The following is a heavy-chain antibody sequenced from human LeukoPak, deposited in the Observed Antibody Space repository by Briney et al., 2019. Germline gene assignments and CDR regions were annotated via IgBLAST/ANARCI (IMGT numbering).Heavy chain of an antibody. CDR1: GFTFSSYS. CDR3: ARDLENYGSGSDFDY. CDR2: ISSSSSYI. J-gene: IGHJ4*02. Sequence: GGSLRLSCAASGFTFSSYSMNWVRQAPGKGLEWVSSISSSSSYIYYADSVKGRFTISRDNAKNSLYLQMNSLRAEDTAVYYCARDLENYGSGSDFDYWGQGTLVTVSS. D-gene: IGHD3-10*01. V-gene: IGHV3-21*01.